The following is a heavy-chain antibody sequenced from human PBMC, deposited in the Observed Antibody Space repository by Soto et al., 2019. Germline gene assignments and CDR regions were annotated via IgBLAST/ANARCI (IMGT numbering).Heavy chain of an antibody. CDR1: GYTFTTYA. J-gene: IGHJ6*02. Sequence: ASVKVSCKASGYTFTTYAIHWVRQAPGQRLEWMGWINAGNGNTKYSQKFQGHVTMSVDTSISTAYLQWNSLKASDTAMYYCARHYAASAGLFYHYGMDVWGQGTTVTVSS. V-gene: IGHV1-3*01. D-gene: IGHD6-13*01. CDR3: ARHYAASAGLFYHYGMDV. CDR2: INAGNGNT.